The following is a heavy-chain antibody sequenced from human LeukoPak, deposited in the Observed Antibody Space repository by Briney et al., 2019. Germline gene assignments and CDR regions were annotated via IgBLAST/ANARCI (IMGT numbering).Heavy chain of an antibody. J-gene: IGHJ5*02. V-gene: IGHV1-69*13. CDR3: ARALLRYCSSTSCYWFDP. CDR2: IIPIFGTA. Sequence: SVKVSCKASGGTFSSYVISWVRQAPGQGLEWMGGIIPIFGTANYAQKFQGRVTITADESTSTAYMELSSLRSEDTAVYYCARALLRYCSSTSCYWFDPWGQGTLVTVSS. CDR1: GGTFSSYV. D-gene: IGHD2-2*01.